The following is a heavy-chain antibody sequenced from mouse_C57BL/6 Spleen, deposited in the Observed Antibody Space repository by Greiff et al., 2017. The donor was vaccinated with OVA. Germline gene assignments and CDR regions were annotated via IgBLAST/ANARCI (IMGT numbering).Heavy chain of an antibody. D-gene: IGHD2-4*01. CDR2: ISYDGSN. V-gene: IGHV3-6*01. CDR3: ARDGYDYDVDY. CDR1: GYSITSGYY. J-gene: IGHJ2*01. Sequence: EVQLVESGPGLVKPSQSLSLTCSVTGYSITSGYYWNWIRQFPGNKLEWMGYISYDGSNNYNPSLKNRISITRDTSKNQFFLKLDSVTTEDTATYYCARDGYDYDVDYWGQGTTRTVSS.